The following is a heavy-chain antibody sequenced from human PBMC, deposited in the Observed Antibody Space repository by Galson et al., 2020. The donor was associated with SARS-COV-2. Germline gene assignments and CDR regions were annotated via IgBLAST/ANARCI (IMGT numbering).Heavy chain of an antibody. J-gene: IGHJ2*01. D-gene: IGHD5-18*01. V-gene: IGHV4-59*11. CDR2: IYYSGNT. Sequence: SETLSLTCTVSGGSISGHYWSWIRQPPGKGLEWIGYIYYSGNTNYNPSLQSRVTISVDTSKNQFSLKLTSVTAADTAVYFCARAKGYSSLTGANYWYFDLWGRGTLVTVSS. CDR1: GGSISGHY. CDR3: ARAKGYSSLTGANYWYFDL.